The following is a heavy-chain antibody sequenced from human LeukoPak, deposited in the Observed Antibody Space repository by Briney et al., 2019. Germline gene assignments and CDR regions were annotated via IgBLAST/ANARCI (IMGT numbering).Heavy chain of an antibody. D-gene: IGHD3-22*01. CDR1: GFTFSSYA. Sequence: PGASLRLSCAASGFTFSSYAMSWVRQAPGKGLEWVANIKQDGSEKYYVDSVKGRFTTSRDNAKNSLYLQMNSLRAEDTAVYYCARDNPITMIEDYWGQGTLVTVSS. CDR3: ARDNPITMIEDY. V-gene: IGHV3-7*01. CDR2: IKQDGSEK. J-gene: IGHJ4*02.